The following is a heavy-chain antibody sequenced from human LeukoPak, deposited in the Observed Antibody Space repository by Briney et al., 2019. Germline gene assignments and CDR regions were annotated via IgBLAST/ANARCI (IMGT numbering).Heavy chain of an antibody. Sequence: SETLSLTCTVSGGSISSYYWSWIRQPPGKGLEWIGYIYYSGNTNDNPSLKSRVTISLDTSKNQLSLKLSSVTAADTAVYYCAREGGYCSSTSCLDLFDYWGQGTLVTVSS. D-gene: IGHD2-2*01. CDR1: GGSISSYY. J-gene: IGHJ4*02. CDR3: AREGGYCSSTSCLDLFDY. V-gene: IGHV4-59*12. CDR2: IYYSGNT.